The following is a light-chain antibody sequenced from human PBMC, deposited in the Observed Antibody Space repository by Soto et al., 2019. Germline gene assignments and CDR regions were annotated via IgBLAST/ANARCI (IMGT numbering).Light chain of an antibody. CDR1: QSVSTNY. J-gene: IGKJ2*01. CDR3: QQYGSSPYT. V-gene: IGKV3-20*01. Sequence: EIVLTQSPGTLSLSPGERATLSCRASQSVSTNYLAWYQQKPGQSPRLLIYGATRRATGIPDRFSGSGSGTDFILTISRLETEDFALYFRQQYGSSPYTFAQGTKLEIK. CDR2: GAT.